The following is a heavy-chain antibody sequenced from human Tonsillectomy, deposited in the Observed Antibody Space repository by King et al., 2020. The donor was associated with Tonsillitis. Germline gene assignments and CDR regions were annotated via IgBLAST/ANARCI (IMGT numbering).Heavy chain of an antibody. CDR1: GFTFSSYA. D-gene: IGHD2-2*01. V-gene: IGHV3-30*04. CDR3: ASVRLGIYCSSTSCPFDY. J-gene: IGHJ4*02. CDR2: ISYDGSNK. Sequence: VQLVQSGGGVVQPGRSLRLSCAASGFTFSSYAMHWVRQAPGKGLEWVAVISYDGSNKYYADSVKGRFTISRDNSKNTLYLQMNSLRAEDTAVYYCASVRLGIYCSSTSCPFDYWGQGTLVTVSS.